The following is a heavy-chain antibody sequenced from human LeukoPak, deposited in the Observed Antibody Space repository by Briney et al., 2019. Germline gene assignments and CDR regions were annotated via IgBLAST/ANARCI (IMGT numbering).Heavy chain of an antibody. Sequence: SETLSLTRTVSGGSISSYYWSWIRQPPGKGLEWIGYIYTSGSTNYNPSLKSRVTISVDTSKNQFSLKLSSVTAADTAVYYCARPRYCSSTSCHHFDYWAQGTLVTVSS. CDR2: IYTSGST. J-gene: IGHJ4*02. CDR1: GGSISSYY. CDR3: ARPRYCSSTSCHHFDY. D-gene: IGHD2-2*01. V-gene: IGHV4-4*09.